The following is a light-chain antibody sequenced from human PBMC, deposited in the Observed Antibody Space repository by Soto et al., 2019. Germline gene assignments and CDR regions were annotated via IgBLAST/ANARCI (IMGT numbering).Light chain of an antibody. J-gene: IGLJ2*01. CDR2: DVS. V-gene: IGLV2-14*01. CDR3: SSYTSSSPYVV. CDR1: SSDVGGYNY. Sequence: QSALTQPASVSGSPGQSISISCTGTSSDVGGYNYVSWYQQHPGKAPKLMIYDVSNRPSGVSNPFSGSKSGNTASLTISGLQAEDEADYYCSSYTSSSPYVVFGGGTQLTVL.